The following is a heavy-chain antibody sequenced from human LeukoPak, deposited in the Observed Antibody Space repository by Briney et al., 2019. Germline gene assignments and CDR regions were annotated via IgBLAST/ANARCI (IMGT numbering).Heavy chain of an antibody. J-gene: IGHJ4*02. CDR2: IXPXGXTI. V-gene: IGHV3-74*01. CDR3: ATAGNYRFDY. CDR1: GFXXXXXX. Sequence: PGGXXXLXXAASGFXXXXXXXXXXXQAPXXXXXXVSRIXPXGXTINYXXXVKXXXTISRDNAKNTLYLQLNSLRAEDTAVYYCATAGNYRFDYWGQGTLVTVSS. D-gene: IGHD1-7*01.